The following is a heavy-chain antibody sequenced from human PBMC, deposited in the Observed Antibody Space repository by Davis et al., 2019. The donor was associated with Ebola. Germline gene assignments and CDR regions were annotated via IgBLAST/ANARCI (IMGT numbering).Heavy chain of an antibody. J-gene: IGHJ6*02. CDR1: GFTFSSYA. V-gene: IGHV4-34*01. CDR2: INHSGST. CDR3: ARDQGSGYDTIFGYYYYGMDV. Sequence: ESLKISCSASGFTFSSYAMHWVRQPPGKGLEWIGEINHSGSTNYNPSLKSRVTMSVDTSKNQFSLKLSSVTAADTAVYYCARDQGSGYDTIFGYYYYGMDVWGQGTTVTVSS. D-gene: IGHD5-12*01.